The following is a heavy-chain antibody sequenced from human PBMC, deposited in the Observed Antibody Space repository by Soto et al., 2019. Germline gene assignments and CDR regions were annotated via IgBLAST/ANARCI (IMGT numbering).Heavy chain of an antibody. CDR3: ARGRKQLVLAHYEYYRMDV. J-gene: IGHJ6*02. CDR2: INHSGST. D-gene: IGHD6-13*01. V-gene: IGHV4-34*01. CDR1: GGSFNDYY. Sequence: SETLSLTCAVYGGSFNDYYWSWIRQPPGKGLEWIGEINHSGSTNYNPSLKSRVTISVDMSKNQFSLKLNSMTAADTAVYYCARGRKQLVLAHYEYYRMDVWGQGPTVTVSS.